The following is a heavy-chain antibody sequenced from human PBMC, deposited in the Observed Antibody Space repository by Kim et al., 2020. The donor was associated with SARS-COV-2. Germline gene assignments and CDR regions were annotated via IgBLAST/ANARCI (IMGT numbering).Heavy chain of an antibody. D-gene: IGHD5-12*01. CDR3: ARGFGQPNIFDIVATRRREELDS. CDR1: GDSVSSNSAA. Sequence: SQTLSLTCAISGDSVSSNSAAWNWIRQSPSRGLEWLGRTYYRSKWYNDYAVSVKSRITINPDTSKNQFSLQLNSVTPEDTAVYYCARGFGQPNIFDIVATRRREELDSWGQGTLVTVSS. J-gene: IGHJ4*02. CDR2: TYYRSKWYN. V-gene: IGHV6-1*01.